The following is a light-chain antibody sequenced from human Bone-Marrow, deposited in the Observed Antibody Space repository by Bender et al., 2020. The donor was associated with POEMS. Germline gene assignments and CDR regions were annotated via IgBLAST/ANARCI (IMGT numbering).Light chain of an antibody. CDR3: QAWDINTVV. CDR2: RDR. J-gene: IGLJ2*01. V-gene: IGLV3-9*01. Sequence: SYELTQPLSVSVALGQTARITCGGNDIGAKSVHWYRQKPGQAPVLVIYRDRNRPSGIPERFSGSNSGNTATLTIGGTQAMDEADYFCQAWDINTVVFGGGTKLTVL. CDR1: DIGAKS.